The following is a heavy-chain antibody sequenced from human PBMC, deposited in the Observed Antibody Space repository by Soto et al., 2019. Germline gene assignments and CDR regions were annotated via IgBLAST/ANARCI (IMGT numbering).Heavy chain of an antibody. V-gene: IGHV1-18*01. CDR3: ARRVYDDLYYMDV. J-gene: IGHJ6*03. CDR2: ISGYNGHP. D-gene: IGHD3-3*01. Sequence: QVQLVQSGAEVKRPWASVKVSCKASGYSFTSYGISWVRQAPGQGLEWMGWISGYNGHPTYAQKVQDRVTMTTDTSTSTAYLELRSLRSDDTAVYYCARRVYDDLYYMDVWGKGTTVTVSS. CDR1: GYSFTSYG.